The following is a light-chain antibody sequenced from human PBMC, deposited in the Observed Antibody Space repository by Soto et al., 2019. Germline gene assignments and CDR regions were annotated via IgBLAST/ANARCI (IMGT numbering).Light chain of an antibody. J-gene: IGLJ1*01. CDR1: STDVGGYNY. Sequence: QSVLAQHSSVSGSPGQSITISCTGTSTDVGGYNYVSWYQHHPGKGPKLIIYEVSNRPSGVSDRFSGSKSGNKASLIISNLEAEDESDYYCGSYTSTDTPFVFGTGTKVTVL. V-gene: IGLV2-14*01. CDR3: GSYTSTDTPFV. CDR2: EVS.